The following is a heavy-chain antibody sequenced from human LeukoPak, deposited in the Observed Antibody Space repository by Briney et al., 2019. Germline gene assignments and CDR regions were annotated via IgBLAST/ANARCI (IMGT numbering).Heavy chain of an antibody. CDR3: ARGDLDTAMVTENYYYYYGMNV. CDR1: GGTFSSYA. D-gene: IGHD5-18*01. Sequence: SVKVSCTAPGGTFSSYAISWVRQAPGQGLEWMGGIIPIFGTANYAQKFQGRVTITADESTSTAYMELSSLRSEDTAVYYCARGDLDTAMVTENYYYYYGMNVWGKGTTVTVSS. V-gene: IGHV1-69*13. CDR2: IIPIFGTA. J-gene: IGHJ6*04.